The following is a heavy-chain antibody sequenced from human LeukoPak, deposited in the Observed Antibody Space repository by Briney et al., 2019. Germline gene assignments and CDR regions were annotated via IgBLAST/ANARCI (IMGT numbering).Heavy chain of an antibody. D-gene: IGHD6-13*01. CDR1: GGTFSSYG. CDR2: IWYDGGNK. V-gene: IGHV3-33*01. J-gene: IGHJ4*02. CDR3: ARENTGYSLDY. Sequence: SLTLSCAASGGTFSSYGRHWVRQAPGKGLEGVAGIWYDGGNKDYADSVKGRVTISRDNSKNALYLPMNSLRAEDTAVYYCARENTGYSLDYWGPGTLVTVSS.